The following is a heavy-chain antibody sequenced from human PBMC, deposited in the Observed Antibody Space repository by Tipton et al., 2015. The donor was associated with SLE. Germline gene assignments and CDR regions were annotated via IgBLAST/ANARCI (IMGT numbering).Heavy chain of an antibody. CDR2: IYHSESP. CDR3: ARAEMTTEGSVFYFYVDV. D-gene: IGHD4-11*01. V-gene: IGHV4-39*07. Sequence: TLSLTCAVSGDSISTSIYYWGWVRQPPGKGLEWIGDIYHSESPNYNPSLKSRVTISVDTSKNQFSLRLTSVTAADTAVYYCARAEMTTEGSVFYFYVDVWGKGTTVTVSS. J-gene: IGHJ6*03. CDR1: GDSISTSIYY.